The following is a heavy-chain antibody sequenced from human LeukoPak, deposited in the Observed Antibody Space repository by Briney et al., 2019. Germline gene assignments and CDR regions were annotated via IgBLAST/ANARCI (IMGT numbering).Heavy chain of an antibody. CDR2: ISGGGEDT. J-gene: IGHJ2*01. Sequence: PGGSLRLSCAASGFTFTNYAMSWIRQAPGKGLDWVSAISGGGEDTYYPNSVKGRFTISRGNSKNTLYLQMNSLGAEDTAIYYCAKPRAMTTGVGRYFDLWGRGTLVTVSS. D-gene: IGHD1-1*01. V-gene: IGHV3-23*01. CDR1: GFTFTNYA. CDR3: AKPRAMTTGVGRYFDL.